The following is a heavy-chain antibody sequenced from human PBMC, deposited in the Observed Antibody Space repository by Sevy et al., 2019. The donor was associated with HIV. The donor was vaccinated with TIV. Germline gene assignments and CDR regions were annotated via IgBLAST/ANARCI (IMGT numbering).Heavy chain of an antibody. D-gene: IGHD3-16*01. V-gene: IGHV1-69*13. CDR2: IIPMFGSA. Sequence: ASVKVSCKASGGTFGTYTISWLRQAPGHGLEWMGGIIPMFGSANYAQKFQERVKITGDESTSTAYMELGSLRSEDSAVYYCARDSDITFGGGDAFDIWGQGTMVTVSS. CDR1: GGTFGTYT. CDR3: ARDSDITFGGGDAFDI. J-gene: IGHJ3*02.